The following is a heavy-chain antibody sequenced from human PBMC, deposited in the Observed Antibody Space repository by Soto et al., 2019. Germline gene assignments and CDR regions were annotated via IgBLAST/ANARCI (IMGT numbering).Heavy chain of an antibody. CDR3: TGRNGCYSAFDY. CDR2: INHSGGF. CDR1: GTPFSGYY. V-gene: IGHV4-34*01. Sequence: LSLTCVVYGTPFSGYYWSWIRQPPGKGLEWIGEINHSGGFDYNPSLESRVTISVDTSKSQFSLRLSSVTAADTAMYYCTGRNGCYSAFDYWGQGALVTVSS. J-gene: IGHJ4*02. D-gene: IGHD3-22*01.